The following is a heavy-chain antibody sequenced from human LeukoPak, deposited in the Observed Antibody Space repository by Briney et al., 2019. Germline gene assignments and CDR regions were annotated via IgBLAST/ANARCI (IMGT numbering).Heavy chain of an antibody. Sequence: GGSLRLSCAASGFTFSSYGMHWVRQAPGKGLEWVAVISYDGSNKYYADSVKGRFTISRDNAKNSLYLQMNSLRAEDTAVYYCARGPSGYHNTGGQGTLITVSS. J-gene: IGHJ4*02. V-gene: IGHV3-30*03. CDR1: GFTFSSYG. D-gene: IGHD5-12*01. CDR3: ARGPSGYHNT. CDR2: ISYDGSNK.